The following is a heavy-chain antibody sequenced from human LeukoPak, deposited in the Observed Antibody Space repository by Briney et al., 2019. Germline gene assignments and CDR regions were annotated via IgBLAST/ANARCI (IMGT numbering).Heavy chain of an antibody. D-gene: IGHD2-2*02. CDR1: GGSISSYY. Sequence: KPSETLSLTCTVSGGSISSYYWSWIRHPAGKGLEWIGRIYTSGSTNYNPSLKSRVTLSVDTFKNQFFLKLSSVTAADTAVYYCATEAPFCSSTSSYITAFDIWGQGTTVTASS. J-gene: IGHJ3*02. CDR3: ATEAPFCSSTSSYITAFDI. V-gene: IGHV4-4*07. CDR2: IYTSGST.